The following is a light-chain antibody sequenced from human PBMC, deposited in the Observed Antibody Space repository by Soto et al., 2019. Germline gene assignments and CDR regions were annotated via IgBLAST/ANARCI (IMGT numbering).Light chain of an antibody. J-gene: IGLJ1*01. CDR3: SSYPSSSTYV. CDR1: SSDVGAYNY. CDR2: DVT. Sequence: QSALTQPASVSGSPGQSITISCAGTSSDVGAYNYVSWYQQHPGNAPKLVIYDVTNRPSGVSNRFSGSKSGNTASLTISGLQAEDEADYYCSSYPSSSTYVFGTATKVTVL. V-gene: IGLV2-14*03.